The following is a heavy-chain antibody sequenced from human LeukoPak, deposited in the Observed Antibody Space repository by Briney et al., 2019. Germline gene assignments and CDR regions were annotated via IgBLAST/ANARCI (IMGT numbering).Heavy chain of an antibody. J-gene: IGHJ4*02. V-gene: IGHV3-15*01. Sequence: GGPLRLSCAASGFTFSKSWMTWLPQSAGKALEGVGRIKSRADGGTTDYPAPVKGRFTISRDDEKNTVYLEINSLTTEDSAVYYCTTVGSSWGFDYWGQGTLVTVSS. CDR2: IKSRADGGTT. D-gene: IGHD6-13*01. CDR3: TTVGSSWGFDY. CDR1: GFTFSKSW.